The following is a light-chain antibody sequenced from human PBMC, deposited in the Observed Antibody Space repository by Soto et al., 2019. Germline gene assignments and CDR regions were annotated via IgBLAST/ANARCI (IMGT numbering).Light chain of an antibody. CDR3: CSYAGRFF. CDR1: SSDVGVSRS. CDR2: DVT. J-gene: IGLJ1*01. V-gene: IGLV2-11*01. Sequence: QSALTQPRSVSGSPGQSVTISCTGTSSDVGVSRSVSWYQQHPGKAPKLIISDVTKRPSGVPYRFSGSKSGNTASLTISGLQAADEADYYCCSYAGRFFFGTGTKVTVL.